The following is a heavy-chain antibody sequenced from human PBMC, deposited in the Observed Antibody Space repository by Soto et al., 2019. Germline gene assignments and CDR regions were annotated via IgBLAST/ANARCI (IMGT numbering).Heavy chain of an antibody. Sequence: QVQLVQSGAEVKKPGSSVKVSCKASGGTFGSYAISWVRQAPGQGLEWMGGIIAIPGTANYAQKFQGRVTIAAYESTSTAYMELSSLISEDTAVYYWAISQGSSTSLEIYYYYYYGMDVWGQGTTVTVSS. CDR3: AISQGSSTSLEIYYYYYYGMDV. CDR1: GGTFGSYA. V-gene: IGHV1-69*01. J-gene: IGHJ6*02. CDR2: IIAIPGTA. D-gene: IGHD2-2*01.